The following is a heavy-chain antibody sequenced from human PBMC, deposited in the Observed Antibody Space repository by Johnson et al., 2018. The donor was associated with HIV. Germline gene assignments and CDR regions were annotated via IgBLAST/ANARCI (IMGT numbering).Heavy chain of an antibody. Sequence: VQLVESGGGVVRPGGSLRLSCAASGFTFDDYAMHWVRQAPGKGLEWVSGISWNSGSIGYADSVKGRVTISRDNAKNSLYLQMNSLRAEDTALYYCAKVPWGYSGYDTAFDIWGQGTMVTVSS. CDR1: GFTFDDYA. CDR3: AKVPWGYSGYDTAFDI. V-gene: IGHV3-9*01. CDR2: ISWNSGSI. J-gene: IGHJ3*02. D-gene: IGHD5-12*01.